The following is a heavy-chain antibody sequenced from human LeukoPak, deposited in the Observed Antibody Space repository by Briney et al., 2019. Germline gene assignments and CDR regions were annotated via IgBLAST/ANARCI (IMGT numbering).Heavy chain of an antibody. D-gene: IGHD6-6*01. J-gene: IGHJ4*02. Sequence: PSETLSFTCSVSGDSITNGAYYWGWVRQPPGKGLEWIGTTFYVGTPYYNPSLRSRVTISPDTAKNQLSLKVTSVTAEDTAVYYCARDLGAARRGFDYWGQGILVTVSS. CDR2: TFYVGTP. CDR1: GDSITNGAYY. V-gene: IGHV4-39*07. CDR3: ARDLGAARRGFDY.